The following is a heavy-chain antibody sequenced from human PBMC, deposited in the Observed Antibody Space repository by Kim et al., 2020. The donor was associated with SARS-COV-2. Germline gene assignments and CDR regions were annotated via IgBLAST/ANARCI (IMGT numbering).Heavy chain of an antibody. Sequence: GKGRFSISRDNSKNTLDLQMGSLRVEDMAVYYCARDVEIYTSGSCYYFDYWGQGTLVTVSS. CDR3: ARDVEIYTSGSCYYFDY. J-gene: IGHJ4*02. V-gene: IGHV3-64*01. D-gene: IGHD6-19*01.